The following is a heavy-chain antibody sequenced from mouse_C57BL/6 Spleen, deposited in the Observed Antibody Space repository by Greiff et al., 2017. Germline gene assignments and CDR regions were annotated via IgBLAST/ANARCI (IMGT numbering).Heavy chain of an antibody. J-gene: IGHJ4*01. CDR1: GFTFSSYT. CDR2: ISGGGGNT. V-gene: IGHV5-9*01. D-gene: IGHD2-4*01. Sequence: EVKLEESGGGLVKPGGSLKLSCAASGFTFSSYTMSWVRQTPEKRLEWVATISGGGGNTYYPDSVKGRFTISRDNAKNTLYLQMSSLRSEDTALYYCARTSYDYDDDGYYAMDYWGQGTSVTVSS. CDR3: ARTSYDYDDDGYYAMDY.